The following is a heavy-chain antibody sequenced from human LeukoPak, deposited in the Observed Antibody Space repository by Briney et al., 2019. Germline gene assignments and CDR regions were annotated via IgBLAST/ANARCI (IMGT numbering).Heavy chain of an antibody. CDR3: ARDRGGGDGFDY. J-gene: IGHJ4*02. CDR2: IYYSGST. D-gene: IGHD5-24*01. V-gene: IGHV4-59*01. CDR1: GGSISSYY. Sequence: SETLSLTCTVSGGSISSYYWSWIRQPPGKGLEWIGYIYYSGSTNYNPSLKSRVTISVDTSKDQFSLKLSSVTAADTAVYYCARDRGGGDGFDYWGQGTLVTVSS.